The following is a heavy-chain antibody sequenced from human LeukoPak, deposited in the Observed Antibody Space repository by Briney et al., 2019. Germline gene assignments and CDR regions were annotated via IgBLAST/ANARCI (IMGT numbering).Heavy chain of an antibody. CDR1: GGSISSGGYY. V-gene: IGHV4-31*03. J-gene: IGHJ4*02. D-gene: IGHD3-22*01. CDR2: IDYSGST. Sequence: SETLSLSCTVSGGSISSGGYYWRWIRKHPGKGLEWIGYIDYSGSTYYNPSLKSRVTISVDTSKNQFSLKLSSVTAADTAVYYCARDLLDYYDSSGYYDYFDYWGQGTLVTVSS. CDR3: ARDLLDYYDSSGYYDYFDY.